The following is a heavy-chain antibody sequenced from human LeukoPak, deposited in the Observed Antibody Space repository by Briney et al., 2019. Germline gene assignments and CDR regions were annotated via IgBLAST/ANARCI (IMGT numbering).Heavy chain of an antibody. J-gene: IGHJ4*02. Sequence: PGGSLRLSCAASGFTFSSYSMKWVRQAPGKGLEWVSYIDSSSSTIYYADSVKGRFTISRDNAKNSLYLQMNSLRAEDTAVYYCATPFDYWGQGTLVTVSS. CDR3: ATPFDY. CDR1: GFTFSSYS. V-gene: IGHV3-48*01. CDR2: IDSSSSTI.